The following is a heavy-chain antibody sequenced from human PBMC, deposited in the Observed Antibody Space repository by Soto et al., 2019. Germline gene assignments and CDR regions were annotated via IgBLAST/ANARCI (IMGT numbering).Heavy chain of an antibody. Sequence: SETLSLTCTVSGGSISSGGYYWSWIRQHPGKGLEWIGYIYYSGSTYYNPSLKSRVTISVDTSKNQFSLKLSSVTAADTAVYYCASSGYCSGGSCLRPVLHFDYWGQGTLVTVSS. V-gene: IGHV4-31*03. CDR1: GGSISSGGYY. CDR3: ASSGYCSGGSCLRPVLHFDY. CDR2: IYYSGST. J-gene: IGHJ4*02. D-gene: IGHD2-15*01.